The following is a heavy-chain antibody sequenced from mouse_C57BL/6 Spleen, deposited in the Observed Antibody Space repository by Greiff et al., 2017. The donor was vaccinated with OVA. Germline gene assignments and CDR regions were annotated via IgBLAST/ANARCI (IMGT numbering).Heavy chain of an antibody. CDR3: TTTFAY. Sequence: EVKLMESGAELVRPGASVKLSCTASGFNIKDDYMHWVKQRPEQGLEWIGWIDPENGDTEYASKFQGKATITADTSSNTAYLQLSSLTSEDTAVYYCTTTFAYWGQGTLVTVSA. V-gene: IGHV14-4*01. CDR2: IDPENGDT. J-gene: IGHJ3*01. CDR1: GFNIKDDY.